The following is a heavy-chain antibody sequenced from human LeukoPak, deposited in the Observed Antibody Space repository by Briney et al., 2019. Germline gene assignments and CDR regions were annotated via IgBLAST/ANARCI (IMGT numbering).Heavy chain of an antibody. V-gene: IGHV4-38-2*01. CDR1: GYSISSGYY. Sequence: PSETLSLTCAVSGYSISSGYYWGWLRQPPGKGLEWIGSIYHSGSTYYNPSLKSRVTISVDTSKNQFSLKLSSVTAADTAVYYCARSAEYFDYWGQGTLVTVSS. CDR2: IYHSGST. J-gene: IGHJ4*02. CDR3: ARSAEYFDY.